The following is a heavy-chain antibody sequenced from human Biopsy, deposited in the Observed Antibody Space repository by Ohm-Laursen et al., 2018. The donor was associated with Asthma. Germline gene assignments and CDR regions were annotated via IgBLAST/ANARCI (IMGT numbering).Heavy chain of an antibody. CDR3: VRGSSSWHHGPFHYYYGLDV. V-gene: IGHV4-39*01. Sequence: SDTLSLTCSLSSGSGGYMRSGNYYWGWIRQPPGKGLEWIGSIYYSGTTYYNPSLESRVTVSADTSKNQFSLKLTSVTAADRAVYYCVRGSSSWHHGPFHYYYGLDVWGQGTTATVSS. J-gene: IGHJ6*02. D-gene: IGHD6-13*01. CDR1: SGSGGYMRSGNYY. CDR2: IYYSGTT.